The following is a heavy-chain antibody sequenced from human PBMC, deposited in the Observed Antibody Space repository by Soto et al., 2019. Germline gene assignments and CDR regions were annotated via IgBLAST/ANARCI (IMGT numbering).Heavy chain of an antibody. CDR2: MNPNSGNT. Sequence: GASVKVSCKASGYTFTSYDINWVRQATGQGFEWMGWMNPNSGNTGYAQKFQGRVNMNRDTPITTAYLELSSLTSEDTAVYFCARARVGLWLQIWYWFDPWGKGSLVTVAS. CDR3: ARARVGLWLQIWYWFDP. V-gene: IGHV1-8*01. D-gene: IGHD5-18*01. J-gene: IGHJ5*02. CDR1: GYTFTSYD.